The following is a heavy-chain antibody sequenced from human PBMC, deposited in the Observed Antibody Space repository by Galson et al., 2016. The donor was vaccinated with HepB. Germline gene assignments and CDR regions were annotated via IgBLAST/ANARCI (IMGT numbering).Heavy chain of an antibody. Sequence: ETLSLTCGVSGGSISSSTNAWAWIRQPPGKGLEWIATIYDIGSPYYNPSLKSRVTISVDTSRRQCSLKLTSVIAADTAMYFCARSNGRKFNRRAFDIWGQGTMVTVSS. CDR1: GGSISSSTNA. D-gene: IGHD2-8*01. CDR2: IYDIGSP. CDR3: ARSNGRKFNRRAFDI. V-gene: IGHV4-39*01. J-gene: IGHJ3*02.